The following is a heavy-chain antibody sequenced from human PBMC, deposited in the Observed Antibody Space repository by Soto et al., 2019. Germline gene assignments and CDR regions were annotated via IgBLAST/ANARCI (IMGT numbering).Heavy chain of an antibody. D-gene: IGHD2-21*02. V-gene: IGHV4-31*03. CDR3: ASCGGGRTMVVTPDWYFDL. Sequence: QVQLQESGPGLVKPSQTLSLTCTVSGGSISSGGYYWSWIRQHPGKGLEWIGYIYYSGSTYYNPSLKSRVTISVDTSKNQFSLKLSSVTAADTAVYYCASCGGGRTMVVTPDWYFDLWGRGTLVTVSS. CDR2: IYYSGST. CDR1: GGSISSGGYY. J-gene: IGHJ2*01.